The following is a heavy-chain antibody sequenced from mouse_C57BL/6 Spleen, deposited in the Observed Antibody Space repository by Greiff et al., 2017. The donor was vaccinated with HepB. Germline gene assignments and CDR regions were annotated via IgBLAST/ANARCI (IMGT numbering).Heavy chain of an antibody. CDR3: ARSGLVYYYAMDY. Sequence: VQVVESGAELVRPGTSVKVSCKASGYAFTNYLIEWVKQRPGQGLEWIGVINPGSGGTNYNEKFKGKATLTADKSSSTAYMQLSSLTSEDSAVYFCARSGLVYYYAMDYWGQGTSVTVSS. J-gene: IGHJ4*01. CDR2: INPGSGGT. D-gene: IGHD3-2*02. V-gene: IGHV1-54*01. CDR1: GYAFTNYL.